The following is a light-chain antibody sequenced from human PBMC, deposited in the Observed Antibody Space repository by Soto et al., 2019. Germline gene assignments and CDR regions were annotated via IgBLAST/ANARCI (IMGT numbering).Light chain of an antibody. CDR2: AAS. Sequence: AIRMTQSPSSFSASTGDSVTITCRASQGISSYLAGYQQKPGKAPKLLIYAASTLQSGVPSRFSGSRSETDFTLTISCLQSEDFATYYCQQYYSYPWTFGQGTKVEIK. CDR3: QQYYSYPWT. CDR1: QGISSY. J-gene: IGKJ1*01. V-gene: IGKV1-8*01.